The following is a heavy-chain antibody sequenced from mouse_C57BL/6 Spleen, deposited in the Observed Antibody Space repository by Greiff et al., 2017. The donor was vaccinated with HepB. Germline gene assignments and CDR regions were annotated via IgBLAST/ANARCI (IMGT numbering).Heavy chain of an antibody. D-gene: IGHD4-1*01. J-gene: IGHJ4*01. CDR3: ARESWENDMDY. CDR2: INPNNGGT. Sequence: EVQLQQPGPELVKPGASVKMSCKASGYTFTDYYMHWVKQSHGKSLEWIGNINPNNGGTSYNQKFKGKATLTVNKSSSTAYMELRSLTSEDSAVYYCARESWENDMDYWGHRTTVTVSS. CDR1: GYTFTDYY. V-gene: IGHV1-22*01.